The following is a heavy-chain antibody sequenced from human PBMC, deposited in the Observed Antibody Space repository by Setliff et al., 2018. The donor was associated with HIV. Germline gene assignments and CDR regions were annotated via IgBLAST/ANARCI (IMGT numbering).Heavy chain of an antibody. D-gene: IGHD6-13*01. V-gene: IGHV3-48*04. CDR2: ISSSSSTI. CDR1: GFTFSSYS. CDR3: ARDTGAAADINDAFDI. Sequence: AGGSLRLSCAASGFTFSSYSMNWVRQAPGKGLEWVSYISSSSSTIYYADSVKGRFTISRDNAKNSLYLQMNSLRAEDTAVYYCARDTGAAADINDAFDIWGQGTMVTVSS. J-gene: IGHJ3*02.